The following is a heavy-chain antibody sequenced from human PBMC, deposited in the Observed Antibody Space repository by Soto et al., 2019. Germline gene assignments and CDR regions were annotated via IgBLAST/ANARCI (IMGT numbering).Heavy chain of an antibody. Sequence: ASVKVSCKASGGTFSSYAISWVRQAPGQGLEWMGGIIPIFGTANYAQKFQGRVTITADESTSTAYMELSSLRSEDTAVYYCARSVVVAATRSYFWFDPWGQGTLVTVSS. J-gene: IGHJ5*02. V-gene: IGHV1-69*13. CDR1: GGTFSSYA. CDR3: ARSVVVAATRSYFWFDP. D-gene: IGHD2-15*01. CDR2: IIPIFGTA.